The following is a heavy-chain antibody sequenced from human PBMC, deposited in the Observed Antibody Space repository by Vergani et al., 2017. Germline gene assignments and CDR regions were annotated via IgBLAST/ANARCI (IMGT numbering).Heavy chain of an antibody. J-gene: IGHJ5*02. V-gene: IGHV1-18*01. Sequence: QSQLVQSGDEVKKPGASVKVSCKTSGYSFINYGISWVRQAPGQGLEWLGWVSPYNGNTNYGQKIQGRVTMTTDTSTRTAYMELSSLRSEDTAVYYCATHGYCTNGVCYHNWFDPWGQGTLVTVSS. CDR2: VSPYNGNT. CDR3: ATHGYCTNGVCYHNWFDP. CDR1: GYSFINYG. D-gene: IGHD2-8*01.